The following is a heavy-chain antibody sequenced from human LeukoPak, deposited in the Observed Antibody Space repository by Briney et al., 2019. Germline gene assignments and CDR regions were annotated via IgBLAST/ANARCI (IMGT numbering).Heavy chain of an antibody. CDR2: INPNSGGT. V-gene: IGHV1-2*06. D-gene: IGHD2-2*01. CDR3: ARADCSSTSCLNAFDI. Sequence: ASVKVSCKASGYTFIGYYMHWVRHAPGRGLEWVGRINPNSGGTNYAQKFQGRVTMTRDTSISTAYMELSRLRSDDTAVYYCARADCSSTSCLNAFDIWGQGTMVTVSS. CDR1: GYTFIGYY. J-gene: IGHJ3*02.